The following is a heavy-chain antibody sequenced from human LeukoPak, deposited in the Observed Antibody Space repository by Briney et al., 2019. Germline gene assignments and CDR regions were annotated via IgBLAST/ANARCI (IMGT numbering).Heavy chain of an antibody. CDR3: AKPDDNADYILSY. CDR1: GYTFSNYW. V-gene: IGHV5-51*01. CDR2: IYPGDSDT. J-gene: IGHJ1*01. D-gene: IGHD4-17*01. Sequence: GESLKISCKGSGYTFSNYWIGWVRQMPGNGLEYLGIIYPGDSDTKYSPALEGHITISVDKSITTAYLQWSSLKASDTAMYYCAKPDDNADYILSYWGQGTLVTVSS.